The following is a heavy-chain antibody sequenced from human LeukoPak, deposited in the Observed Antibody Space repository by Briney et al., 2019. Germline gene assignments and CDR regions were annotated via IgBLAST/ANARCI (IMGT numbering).Heavy chain of an antibody. CDR1: GGSIGGYY. J-gene: IGHJ4*02. CDR3: ARVNIDILTGYFTFDY. Sequence: PSETLSLTCTVSGGSIGGYYWSWIRQPPGKGLEWIGYIYYSGSTNYNPSLKSRVTISVDTSKNQFSLKLSSVTAADTAVYYCARVNIDILTGYFTFDYWGQGTLVTVSS. D-gene: IGHD3-9*01. V-gene: IGHV4-59*01. CDR2: IYYSGST.